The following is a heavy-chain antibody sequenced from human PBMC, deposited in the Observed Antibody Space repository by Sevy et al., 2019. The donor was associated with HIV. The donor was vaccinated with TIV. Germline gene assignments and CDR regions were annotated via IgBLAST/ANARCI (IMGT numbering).Heavy chain of an antibody. Sequence: GGSLRLSCAASGFTFSSYAMSWVRQAPGKGLEWVSAISGSGGSTYYADSVKGRFTISRDNSKNTLYLQMNSLRTEDMAVYYCAKGEYDFWCGEYINVRKTDYYYYGMDVWGQGTTVTVSS. J-gene: IGHJ6*02. V-gene: IGHV3-23*01. CDR3: AKGEYDFWCGEYINVRKTDYYYYGMDV. D-gene: IGHD3-3*01. CDR1: GFTFSSYA. CDR2: ISGSGGST.